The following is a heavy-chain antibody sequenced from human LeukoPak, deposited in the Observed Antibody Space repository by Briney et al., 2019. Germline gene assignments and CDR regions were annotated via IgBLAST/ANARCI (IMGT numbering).Heavy chain of an antibody. CDR3: AKEYCSGGRCYAYLDY. D-gene: IGHD2-15*01. CDR2: ISSSSSNT. Sequence: KPGGSLRLSCAASGFTFSTNSMNWVRQVPGKGLEWVSSISSSSSNTYYADSVKGRFTISRDNAKNSLYLQMNSLRVEDTAVYYCAKEYCSGGRCYAYLDYWGPGTLVTVSS. CDR1: GFTFSTNS. V-gene: IGHV3-21*01. J-gene: IGHJ4*02.